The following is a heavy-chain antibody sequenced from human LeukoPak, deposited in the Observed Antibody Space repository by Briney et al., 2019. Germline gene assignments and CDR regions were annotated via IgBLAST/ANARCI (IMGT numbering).Heavy chain of an antibody. CDR3: ARDRMGATRRSWFDS. Sequence: GGSLRLSCAASGFTFSSYGMHWVRQAPGKGLEWVAVIWYDGSNKYYADSVKGRFTISRDNSKNTLYLQMNSLRAEDTAVYYCARDRMGATRRSWFDSWGQGTLVTVSS. CDR2: IWYDGSNK. J-gene: IGHJ5*01. D-gene: IGHD1-26*01. CDR1: GFTFSSYG. V-gene: IGHV3-33*01.